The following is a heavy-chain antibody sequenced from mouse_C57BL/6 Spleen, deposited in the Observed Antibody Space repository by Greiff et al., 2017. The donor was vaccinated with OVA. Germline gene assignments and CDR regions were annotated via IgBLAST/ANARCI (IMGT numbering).Heavy chain of an antibody. CDR2: INPNNGGT. CDR1: GYTFTDYY. J-gene: IGHJ4*01. V-gene: IGHV1-26*01. CDR3: ARTIYYDYDEGYYAMDY. Sequence: VQLQQSGPELVKPGASVKISCKASGYTFTDYYMNWVKQSHGKSLEWIGDINPNNGGTSYNQKFKGKATLTVDKSSSTAYMELRSLTSEDSAVYYCARTIYYDYDEGYYAMDYWGQGTSVTVSS. D-gene: IGHD2-4*01.